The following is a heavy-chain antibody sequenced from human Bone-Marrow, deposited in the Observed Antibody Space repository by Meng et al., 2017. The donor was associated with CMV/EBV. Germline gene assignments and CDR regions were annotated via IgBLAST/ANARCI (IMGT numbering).Heavy chain of an antibody. CDR2: CDGNGRSS. Sequence: GGGGGGAGGGLGAWWAVCGFSRRRGWVDRGRGAPGEGREWVERCDGNGRSSSYAGAVGGRFTISRDDAKKTLYLQMRGLRDEDTALYYCVVGGYNFGVNYWGQGTLVTVSS. D-gene: IGHD5-18*01. V-gene: IGHV3-74*01. J-gene: IGHJ4*02. CDR3: VVGGYNFGVNY. CDR1: GFSRRRGW.